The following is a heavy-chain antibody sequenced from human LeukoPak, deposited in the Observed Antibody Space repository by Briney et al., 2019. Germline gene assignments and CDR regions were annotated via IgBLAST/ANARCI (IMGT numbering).Heavy chain of an antibody. J-gene: IGHJ4*02. D-gene: IGHD3-16*02. CDR2: FDPEDGEA. V-gene: IGHV1-24*01. CDR1: GYTLTELS. Sequence: ASVKVSCKVSGYTLTELSMHWVRQAPGKGLEWMGGFDPEDGEAIYAQKFQGRVTMTEDTSTDTAYMELSNLRSEDTAVYYCASASVVNMITFGGVIPRQGFDYWGQGTLVTVSS. CDR3: ASASVVNMITFGGVIPRQGFDY.